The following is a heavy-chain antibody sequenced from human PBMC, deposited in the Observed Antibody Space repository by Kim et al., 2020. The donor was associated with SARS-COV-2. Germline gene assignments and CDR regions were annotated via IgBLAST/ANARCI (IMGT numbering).Heavy chain of an antibody. D-gene: IGHD3-10*01. Sequence: RFTISVDTSKNQFSLKLSSVTAADTAVYYCARHGVGKYYYGSGSYSAFDIWGQGTMVTVSS. J-gene: IGHJ3*02. V-gene: IGHV4-39*01. CDR3: ARHGVGKYYYGSGSYSAFDI.